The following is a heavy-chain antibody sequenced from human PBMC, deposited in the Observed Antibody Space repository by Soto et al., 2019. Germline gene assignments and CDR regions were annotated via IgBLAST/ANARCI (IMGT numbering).Heavy chain of an antibody. CDR3: AKDGGPVYCNSPGCSATHFDY. Sequence: QVQLVESGGGVVQPGRSLRLSCAASGFSFSNYAMHWVRQAPGKGLEWLAIISYDGDNEYYADSVRGRFTISRDNSKNALYLQTNNLRHEDTAVYYCAKDGGPVYCNSPGCSATHFDYWGPGTLVTVSS. CDR2: ISYDGDNE. D-gene: IGHD2-2*01. J-gene: IGHJ4*02. CDR1: GFSFSNYA. V-gene: IGHV3-30*18.